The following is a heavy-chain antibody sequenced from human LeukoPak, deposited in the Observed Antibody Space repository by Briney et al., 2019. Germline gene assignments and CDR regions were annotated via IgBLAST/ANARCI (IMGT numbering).Heavy chain of an antibody. CDR3: ARASGNYYDSSGYYRTPPRFDY. J-gene: IGHJ4*02. Sequence: GSSVKVSCKASGGTFSSYAISLVRQAPGQGLEWMGGIIPIFGTANYAQKFQGRVTITTDESTSTAYMELSSLRSEDTAVYYCARASGNYYDSSGYYRTPPRFDYWGQGTLVTVSS. CDR1: GGTFSSYA. CDR2: IIPIFGTA. D-gene: IGHD3-22*01. V-gene: IGHV1-69*05.